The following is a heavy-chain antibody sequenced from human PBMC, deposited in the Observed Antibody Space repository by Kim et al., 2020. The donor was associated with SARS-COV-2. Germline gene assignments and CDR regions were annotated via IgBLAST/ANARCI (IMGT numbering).Heavy chain of an antibody. J-gene: IGHJ6*02. D-gene: IGHD6-13*01. V-gene: IGHV3-30*01. CDR3: ARDSSSWYAQYSNDYGMDV. Sequence: GRFTISREKSKNTLYLQMISLRAEDTAVYYCARDSSSWYAQYSNDYGMDVWGQGTTVTVSS.